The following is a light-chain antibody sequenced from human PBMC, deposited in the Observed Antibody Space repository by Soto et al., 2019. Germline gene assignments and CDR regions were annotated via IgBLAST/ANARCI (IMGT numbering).Light chain of an antibody. V-gene: IGKV3-20*01. Sequence: EIVLTQSPGTLSLSPGERATLSCRASQSVSSSFLAWYQHKPGQAPRLLIYGASNRATGIPDRFSGSGSETDFNLTISRLEPEDFAVYYCQQYVSLITFGQGTRLEIK. CDR2: GAS. CDR3: QQYVSLIT. J-gene: IGKJ5*01. CDR1: QSVSSSF.